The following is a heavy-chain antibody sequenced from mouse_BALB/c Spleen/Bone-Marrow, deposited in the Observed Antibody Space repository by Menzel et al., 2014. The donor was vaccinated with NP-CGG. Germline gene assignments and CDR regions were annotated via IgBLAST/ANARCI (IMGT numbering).Heavy chain of an antibody. CDR3: ASDDYDGSWFAY. J-gene: IGHJ3*01. Sequence: QVQLQQSGAELVRPGASVKLSCKASGYSFTNYWMNWMKRRPGQGLEWIGMIHPSDSETRLNQKFKDKATLTVDKSSSTAYMQLSSPTSEDSAVYYCASDDYDGSWFAYWGQGTPVSVSA. CDR2: IHPSDSET. D-gene: IGHD2-4*01. V-gene: IGHV1-74*01. CDR1: GYSFTNYW.